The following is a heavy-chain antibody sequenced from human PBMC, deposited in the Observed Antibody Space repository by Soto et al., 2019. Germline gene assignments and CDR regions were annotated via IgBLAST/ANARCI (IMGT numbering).Heavy chain of an antibody. D-gene: IGHD2-15*01. CDR1: GFTFSSYA. Sequence: QVQLVESGGGVVQPGRSLRLSCAASGFTFSSYAMHWVRQAPGKGLEWVAVISYDGSNKYYADSVKGRFTISRDNSKNTLYLQMNSLRAEDTAVYYCARWTGGNPIPAFDIWGQGTMVTVSS. CDR3: ARWTGGNPIPAFDI. CDR2: ISYDGSNK. V-gene: IGHV3-30-3*01. J-gene: IGHJ3*02.